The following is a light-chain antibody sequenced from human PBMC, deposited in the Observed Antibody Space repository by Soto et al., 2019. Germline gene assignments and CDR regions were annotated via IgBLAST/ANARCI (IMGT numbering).Light chain of an antibody. CDR1: SADVGTYKL. Sequence: QSALTQPASVSGSPGQSITISCTGTSADVGTYKLVSWYQHHPGKVPRLMIYEGTKRHSGVSDRFSGSKSGNTASLTISGLQTEDEADYYCCSYAGSSTLVVFGGGTKLTVL. J-gene: IGLJ2*01. CDR2: EGT. V-gene: IGLV2-23*01. CDR3: CSYAGSSTLVV.